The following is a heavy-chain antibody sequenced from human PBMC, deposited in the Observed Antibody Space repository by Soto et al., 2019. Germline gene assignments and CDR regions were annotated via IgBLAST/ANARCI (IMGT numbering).Heavy chain of an antibody. CDR2: INWNSGSK. D-gene: IGHD6-6*01. V-gene: IGHV3-9*01. CDR1: GFPFDDYA. Sequence: HPGGSLRLSCAASGFPFDDYAMHWVRHPPGKGLEWVSGINWNSGSKGYADSVEGRFTISRDNAKNSLYLQMNSLRAEDTALYYCAKASLEYSSSSSSLLDYWGQGTLVTVSS. CDR3: AKASLEYSSSSSSLLDY. J-gene: IGHJ4*02.